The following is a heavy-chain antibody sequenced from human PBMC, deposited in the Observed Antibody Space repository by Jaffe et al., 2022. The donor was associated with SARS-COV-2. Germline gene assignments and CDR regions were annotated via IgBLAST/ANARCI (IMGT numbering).Heavy chain of an antibody. CDR1: GYTSTTSF. J-gene: IGHJ4*02. CDR2: INPRGGST. V-gene: IGHV1-46*01. D-gene: IGHD3-10*01. CDR3: ATRGSHYGSPTYYNPFDYFDK. Sequence: QVQLVQSGAEVKPPGASVKVSCQASGYTSTTSFIHWVRQAPGQGFEWMGIINPRGGSTSYAQKFQGRVTLTRDTSTATVYMQLSNLGSEDTAMYFCATRGSHYGSPTYYNPFDYFDKWGQGTLVTVSS.